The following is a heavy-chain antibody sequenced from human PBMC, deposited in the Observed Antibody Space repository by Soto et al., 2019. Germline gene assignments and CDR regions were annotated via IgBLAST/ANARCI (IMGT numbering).Heavy chain of an antibody. CDR1: GGSFSGYY. Sequence: QVQLQQWGAGLLKPSETLSLTCAVYGGSFSGYYWSWIRQPPGKGLEWIGEINHSGSSNTNPSLGSRVTTSVDTSKKQFSLQLTSMTAAATAVYCCARGGEGLGSYYYMDVWGKGTTVTVSS. D-gene: IGHD3-10*01. CDR2: INHSGSS. CDR3: ARGGEGLGSYYYMDV. J-gene: IGHJ6*03. V-gene: IGHV4-34*01.